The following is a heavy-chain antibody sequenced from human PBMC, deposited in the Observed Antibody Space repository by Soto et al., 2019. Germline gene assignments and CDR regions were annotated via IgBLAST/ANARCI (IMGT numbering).Heavy chain of an antibody. Sequence: PGGSLRLSCVASGFTFSEYYLSWIRQSPGRRLEWLSYISGSGHNIYYADSVKGRFTISRDNAKNSLYLQMNSLRAEDTAVYYCARDRGYDAHDYYYNAMDVWGQGTMVTVSS. CDR1: GFTFSEYY. CDR2: ISGSGHNI. CDR3: ARDRGYDAHDYYYNAMDV. J-gene: IGHJ6*02. D-gene: IGHD2-15*01. V-gene: IGHV3-11*04.